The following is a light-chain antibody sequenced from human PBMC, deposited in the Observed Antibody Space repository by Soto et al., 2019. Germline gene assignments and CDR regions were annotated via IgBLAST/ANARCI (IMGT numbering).Light chain of an antibody. V-gene: IGKV3-11*01. J-gene: IGKJ4*01. CDR2: DTS. CDR3: QHRSNGPPLT. CDR1: QSVSSY. Sequence: EIVLTQSPATLSLSPGERATLSCRASQSVSSYLAWYQQKPGQAPRLLIYDTSNRTTGISARFSGSGSWTESKLPISSLGPEDFAVYYCQHRSNGPPLTFGGGTKVEIK.